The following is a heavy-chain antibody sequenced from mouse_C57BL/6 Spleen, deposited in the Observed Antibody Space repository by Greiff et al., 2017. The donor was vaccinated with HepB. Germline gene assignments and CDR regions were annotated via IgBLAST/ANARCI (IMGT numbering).Heavy chain of an antibody. D-gene: IGHD3-2*02. CDR1: EYEFPSHD. J-gene: IGHJ2*01. Sequence: EVKLMESGGGLVQPGESLKLSCESNEYEFPSHDMSWVRKTPEKRLELVAAINSDGGSTYYPDTMERRFIIPKDNSKKTLHLQMSSLRSEDTALYDCARLTAQAYFDYWGQGTTLTVSS. V-gene: IGHV5-2*01. CDR3: ARLTAQAYFDY. CDR2: INSDGGST.